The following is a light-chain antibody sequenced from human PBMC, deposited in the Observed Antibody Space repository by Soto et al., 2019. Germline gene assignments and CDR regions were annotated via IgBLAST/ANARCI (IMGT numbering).Light chain of an antibody. CDR3: AAWEDSVSGWV. J-gene: IGLJ3*02. Sequence: QSVLTQPPSASGTPGQRVTISCSGSSSNIGSNYACWYQQLPGTAPKLLSSRNNQRPSGVHDRFSGSKSGTSASLAISGLRSEAGADYYCAAWEDSVSGWVFGGGTKLTVL. CDR1: SSNIGSNY. V-gene: IGLV1-47*01. CDR2: RNN.